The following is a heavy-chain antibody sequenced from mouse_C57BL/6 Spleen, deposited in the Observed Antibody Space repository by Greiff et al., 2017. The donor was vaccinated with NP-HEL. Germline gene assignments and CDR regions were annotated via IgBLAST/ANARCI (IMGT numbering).Heavy chain of an antibody. CDR1: GYAFSSSW. CDR2: IYPGDGDT. CDR3: ARESYDGYLVGY. J-gene: IGHJ2*01. D-gene: IGHD2-3*01. V-gene: IGHV1-82*01. Sequence: VQLQQSGPELVKPGASVKISCKASGYAFSSSWMNWVKQRPGKGLEWIGRIYPGDGDTNYNGKFKGKATLTADKSSSTAYMQLSSLTSEDSAVYFCARESYDGYLVGYWGQGTTLTVSS.